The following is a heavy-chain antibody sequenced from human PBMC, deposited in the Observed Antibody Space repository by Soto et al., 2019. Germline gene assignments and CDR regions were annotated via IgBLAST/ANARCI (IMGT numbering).Heavy chain of an antibody. Sequence: ASVKVSCKASVYTFTSYAMHWVRQAPGQRLEWMGWINAGNGNTKYSQKFQGRVTITRDTSASTAYMELSSLRSEDTAVYYCAKGRIAAAGKSYWFDPWGQGTLVTVSS. V-gene: IGHV1-3*01. CDR2: INAGNGNT. D-gene: IGHD6-13*01. J-gene: IGHJ5*02. CDR3: AKGRIAAAGKSYWFDP. CDR1: VYTFTSYA.